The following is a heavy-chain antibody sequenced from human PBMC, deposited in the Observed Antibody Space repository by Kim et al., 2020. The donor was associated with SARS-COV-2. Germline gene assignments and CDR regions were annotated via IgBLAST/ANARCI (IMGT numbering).Heavy chain of an antibody. V-gene: IGHV7-4-1*01. Sequence: ASVKVSCKASGYSVSGYGMNWVRQAPGQGLEWMGWIDGKTGNPTYAQDFIGRFVFSLDTSANTAYLQIDSLKAEDTAIYYCARDTTWQSDSWGQGTLVTVSS. CDR1: GYSVSGYG. CDR3: ARDTTWQSDS. CDR2: IDGKTGNP. D-gene: IGHD1-26*01. J-gene: IGHJ4*02.